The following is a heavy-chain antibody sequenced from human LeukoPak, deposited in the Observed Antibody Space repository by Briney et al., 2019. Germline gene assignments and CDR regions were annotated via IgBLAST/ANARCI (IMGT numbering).Heavy chain of an antibody. J-gene: IGHJ4*02. V-gene: IGHV3-74*01. CDR3: ARANNFDY. D-gene: IGHD4/OR15-4a*01. CDR1: GFTFSDYY. Sequence: GGSLRLSCAASGFTFSDYYMSWIRQAPGKGLVWVSRMDFYGSTTDYADSVKGRFTISRDNAKNTLYLQMSSLRAEDTAVYYCARANNFDYWGQGTLVTVSS. CDR2: MDFYGSTT.